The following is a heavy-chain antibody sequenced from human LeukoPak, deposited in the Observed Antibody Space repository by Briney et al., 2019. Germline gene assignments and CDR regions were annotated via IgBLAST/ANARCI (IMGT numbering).Heavy chain of an antibody. CDR3: ATGGESGVVTMLYY. CDR2: INPSGGST. CDR1: GYTFTSYY. V-gene: IGHV1-46*01. D-gene: IGHD2-21*02. J-gene: IGHJ4*02. Sequence: ASVKVSCKASGYTFTSYYMHWVRQAPGQGLEWMEIINPSGGSTSYAQKFQGRVTMTEDTSTDTAYMELSSLRSEDTAVYYCATGGESGVVTMLYYWGQGTLVTVSS.